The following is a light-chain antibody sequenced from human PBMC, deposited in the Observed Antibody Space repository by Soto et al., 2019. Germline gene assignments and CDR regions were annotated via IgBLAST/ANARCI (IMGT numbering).Light chain of an antibody. J-gene: IGLJ2*01. V-gene: IGLV2-14*01. CDR2: EVS. CDR3: SSYTSSSTVV. CDR1: SSDVGGYNY. Sequence: QSVLTQPASVSGSPGQSITISCTGTSSDVGGYNYVSWYQQHPGKAPKHMIYEVSNRPSGVSNRFSGSKSGNTASLTISGLQAEDEADYYCSSYTSSSTVVFGGGTKVTVL.